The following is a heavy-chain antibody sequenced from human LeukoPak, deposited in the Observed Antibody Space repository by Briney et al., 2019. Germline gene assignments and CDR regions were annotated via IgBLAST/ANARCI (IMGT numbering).Heavy chain of an antibody. V-gene: IGHV4-30-4*08. CDR1: GYSISSGYY. CDR2: IYYSGST. CDR3: ASLGYCSGGSCWNY. J-gene: IGHJ4*02. Sequence: SETLSLTCTVSGYSISSGYYWGWIRQPPGKGLEWIGYIYYSGSTYYNPSLKSRVTISVDTSKNQFSLKLSSVTAADTAVYYCASLGYCSGGSCWNYWGQGTLVTVSS. D-gene: IGHD2-15*01.